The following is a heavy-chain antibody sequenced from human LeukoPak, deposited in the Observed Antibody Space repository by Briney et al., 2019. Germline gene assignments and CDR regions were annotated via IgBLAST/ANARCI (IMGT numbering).Heavy chain of an antibody. CDR3: ARDFLGESGAGGC. D-gene: IGHD3-10*01. Sequence: GRSLRLSCVASGFTFRSYSMNWVRQAPGKGLEWVSSISPSGSSTWHAESVKGRFTISRDNARNSLFLQMNSLRAEDTAVYYCARDFLGESGAGGCWGQGTLVTVSS. CDR1: GFTFRSYS. J-gene: IGHJ4*02. V-gene: IGHV3-21*01. CDR2: ISPSGSST.